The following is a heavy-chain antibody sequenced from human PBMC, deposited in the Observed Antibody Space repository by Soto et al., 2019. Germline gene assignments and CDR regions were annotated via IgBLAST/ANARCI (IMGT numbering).Heavy chain of an antibody. J-gene: IGHJ4*02. V-gene: IGHV3-23*01. CDR2: ISGSGGST. Sequence: EVQLLESGGGLVQPGGSLRLSCAASGFTFSSYAMSWVRQAPGKGLEWVSAISGSGGSTYYADSVKGRFTISRDNSKNTRYQQMNSLGAEDTAVYYCAKDRVVFYFDYWGQGTLVTVSS. CDR3: AKDRVVFYFDY. D-gene: IGHD2-15*01. CDR1: GFTFSSYA.